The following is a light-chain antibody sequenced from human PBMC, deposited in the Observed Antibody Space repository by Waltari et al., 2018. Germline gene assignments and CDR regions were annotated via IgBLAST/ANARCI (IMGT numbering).Light chain of an antibody. CDR2: DVS. CDR3: SSYTSSSALV. Sequence: QSALTQPASVSGSPGQSITISCTGTSSDVGGYNYVSWYQQHPGKAPKVMIYDVSKRPSGVSSRFSGSKSGNTASLTISWLQTEDEADYYCSSYTSSSALVFGGGTKLTVL. J-gene: IGLJ2*01. V-gene: IGLV2-14*01. CDR1: SSDVGGYNY.